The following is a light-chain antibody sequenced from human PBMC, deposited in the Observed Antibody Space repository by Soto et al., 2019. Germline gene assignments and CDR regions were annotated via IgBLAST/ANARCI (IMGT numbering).Light chain of an antibody. Sequence: QSVLTQPPSASGSPGQSVTISCTGTSSDVGGYNYVSWYQQHPGKAPKLMIYEFSKRPSGVPDRFSGSKSGNTASLTVSGLQAEDEADYYCSSYAGSNHWVFGGGTKLTVL. J-gene: IGLJ3*02. CDR3: SSYAGSNHWV. V-gene: IGLV2-8*01. CDR1: SSDVGGYNY. CDR2: EFS.